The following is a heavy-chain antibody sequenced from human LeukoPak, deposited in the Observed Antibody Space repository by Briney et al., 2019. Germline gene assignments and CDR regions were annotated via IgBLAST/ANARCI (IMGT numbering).Heavy chain of an antibody. V-gene: IGHV3-30*18. CDR2: ISYDGSNK. CDR1: GFTFSSYG. Sequence: PGGSLRLSCAASGFTFSSYGMHWVRQAPGKGLEWVAVISYDGSNKYYADSVKGRFTISRDNSKNTLYLQMNSLRAEDTAVYYCAKTSDYGDYFYLDYWGQGTLVTVSS. D-gene: IGHD4-17*01. CDR3: AKTSDYGDYFYLDY. J-gene: IGHJ4*02.